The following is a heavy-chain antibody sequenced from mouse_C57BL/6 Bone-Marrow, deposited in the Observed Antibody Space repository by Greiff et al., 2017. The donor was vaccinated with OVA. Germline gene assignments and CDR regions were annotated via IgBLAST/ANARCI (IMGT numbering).Heavy chain of an antibody. D-gene: IGHD1-1*01. J-gene: IGHJ2*01. CDR2: IYIGNGYT. CDR3: ARRTTVVAKDYYFDY. CDR1: GYTFTSYG. Sequence: VQLKESGAELVRPGSSVKMSCKTSGYTFTSYGINWVKQRPGQGLEWIGYIYIGNGYTEYNEKFKGKATLTSDTSSSTAYMQLSSLTSEDSAIYVCARRTTVVAKDYYFDYWGQGTTLTVSA. V-gene: IGHV1-58*01.